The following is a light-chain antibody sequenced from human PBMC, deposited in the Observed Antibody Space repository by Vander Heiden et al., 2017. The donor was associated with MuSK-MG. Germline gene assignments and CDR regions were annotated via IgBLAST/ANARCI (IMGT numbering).Light chain of an antibody. J-gene: IGLJ3*02. CDR1: SSNIGSNY. Sequence: QSVLTQPPSASGTPGQRVTISCSGSSSNIGSNYVYWYQQLPGTAPKPLIYRYNQRPSGVPDRFSGSKSGTSASLAISGLWSEDEADDYCEAWDDSLSGPDWVFGGGTKLTVL. CDR3: EAWDDSLSGPDWV. CDR2: RYN. V-gene: IGLV1-47*03.